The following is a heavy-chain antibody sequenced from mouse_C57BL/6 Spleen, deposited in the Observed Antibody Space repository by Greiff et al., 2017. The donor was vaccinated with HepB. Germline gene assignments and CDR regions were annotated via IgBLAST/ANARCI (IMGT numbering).Heavy chain of an antibody. CDR2: ISYSGST. Sequence: EVKLQESGPGMVKPSQSLSLTCTVTGYSITSGYDWHWIRHFPGNKLEWMGYISYSGSTNYNPSLKSRISITHDTSKNHFFLKLNSVTTEDTATYYCARGDSSGYGFAYWGQGTLVTVSA. D-gene: IGHD3-2*02. J-gene: IGHJ3*01. CDR1: GYSITSGYD. CDR3: ARGDSSGYGFAY. V-gene: IGHV3-1*01.